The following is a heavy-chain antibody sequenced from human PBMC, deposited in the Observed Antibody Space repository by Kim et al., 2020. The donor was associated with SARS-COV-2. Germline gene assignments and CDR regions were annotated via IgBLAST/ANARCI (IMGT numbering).Heavy chain of an antibody. CDR1: GFIFSGSA. CDR3: AKRSGSPIQLWKFDY. CDR2: VTKSGDTT. J-gene: IGHJ4*01. D-gene: IGHD5-18*01. V-gene: IGHV3-23*01. Sequence: GGSLRLSCAASGFIFSGSAMSWVRQAPGRGLECVSTVTKSGDTTYYADSVKGRFTISRDNSKNTLYLQMNNLKAEDTAVYYCAKRSGSPIQLWKFDYWG.